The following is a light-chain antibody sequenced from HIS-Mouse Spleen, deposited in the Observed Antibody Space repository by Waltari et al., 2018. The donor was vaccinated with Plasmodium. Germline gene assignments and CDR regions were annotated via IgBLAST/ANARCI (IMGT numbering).Light chain of an antibody. CDR2: KAS. CDR1: QSISSW. J-gene: IGKJ1*01. V-gene: IGKV1-5*03. Sequence: DIQMTQSPSTLSASVGDRVTITCRASQSISSWLAWYQQKPGKAPKLLNYKASSLESGVPSRFSGSGSGTEFTLTISSLQPDDVATYYCQQYNSYWTFGQGTKVEIK. CDR3: QQYNSYWT.